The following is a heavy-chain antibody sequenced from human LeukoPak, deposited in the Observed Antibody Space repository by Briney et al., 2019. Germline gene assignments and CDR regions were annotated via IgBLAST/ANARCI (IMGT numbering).Heavy chain of an antibody. V-gene: IGHV3-23*01. CDR2: ISGSGGST. D-gene: IGHD2-2*01. CDR1: GFTFSSYA. Sequence: GGSPRLSCAASGFTFSSYAMSWVRQAPGKGLEWVSDISGSGGSTYYADSVKGRFTISRDNSKNTLYLQMNSLRAEDTAVYYCAKDTSGIVVVPAAKGPDYWGQGTLVTVSS. J-gene: IGHJ4*02. CDR3: AKDTSGIVVVPAAKGPDY.